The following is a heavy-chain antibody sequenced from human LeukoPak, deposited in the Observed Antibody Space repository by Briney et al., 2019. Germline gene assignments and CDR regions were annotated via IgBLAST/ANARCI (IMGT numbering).Heavy chain of an antibody. V-gene: IGHV4-34*01. Sequence: PSETLSLTCAVYGGSFSGYYWSWIRQPPGKGLEWIGEINHSGSTNYNASLKSRVTISVDTSKNQFSLKLSSVTAADTAVYYCARAYYYGSGSYYYYNYGMDVWGQGTTVTVSS. J-gene: IGHJ6*02. CDR3: ARAYYYGSGSYYYYNYGMDV. CDR1: GGSFSGYY. CDR2: INHSGST. D-gene: IGHD3-10*01.